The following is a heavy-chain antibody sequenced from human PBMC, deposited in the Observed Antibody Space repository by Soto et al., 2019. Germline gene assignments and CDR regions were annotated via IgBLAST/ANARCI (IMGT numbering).Heavy chain of an antibody. CDR2: IYYGGST. J-gene: IGHJ6*02. CDR1: GGSISSSSYY. V-gene: IGHV4-61*05. CDR3: AGSPYYYYGMDV. D-gene: IGHD6-13*01. Sequence: PSETLSLTCTVSGGSISSSSYYWGWIRQPPGKGLEWIGYIYYGGSTTYNPSLKSRVTISVDTSKNQFSLKLDSVTAADTAVYYCAGSPYYYYGMDVWGQGTSVTVSS.